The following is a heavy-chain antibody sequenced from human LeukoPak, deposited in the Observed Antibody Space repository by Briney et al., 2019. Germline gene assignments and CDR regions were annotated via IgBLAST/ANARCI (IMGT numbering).Heavy chain of an antibody. CDR3: ATDPATVGVTTRDY. Sequence: PGGSLRLSCAASGFTFSSYSMNWVRQAPGKGLEWVSSISSSSSYIYYADSVKGWFTVSRDNSRNTIFLQMNTLRADDTAVYFCATDPATVGVTTRDYWGQGTPVTVSS. CDR2: ISSSSSYI. CDR1: GFTFSSYS. J-gene: IGHJ4*02. V-gene: IGHV3-21*04. D-gene: IGHD1-26*01.